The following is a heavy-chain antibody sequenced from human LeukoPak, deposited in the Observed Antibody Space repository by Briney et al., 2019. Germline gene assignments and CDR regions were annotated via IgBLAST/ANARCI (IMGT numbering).Heavy chain of an antibody. CDR1: GYTFTGYY. Sequence: ASVKVSCKASGYTFTGYYMHWVRQAPGQGLEWMGWINPNSGGTNYAQKFQGRVTMTRDTSISTAYMELSRLRSDDTAVYHCARAGPHYDFWSGYSYYFDYWGQGTLVTVSS. CDR2: INPNSGGT. CDR3: ARAGPHYDFWSGYSYYFDY. J-gene: IGHJ4*02. D-gene: IGHD3-3*01. V-gene: IGHV1-2*02.